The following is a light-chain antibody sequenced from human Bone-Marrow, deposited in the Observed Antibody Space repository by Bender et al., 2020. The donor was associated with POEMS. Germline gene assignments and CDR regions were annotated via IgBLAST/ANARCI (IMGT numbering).Light chain of an antibody. CDR3: CSYAGRDTGV. J-gene: IGLJ3*02. Sequence: QSALTQPASVSGSPGQSITISCTGTSNNVGNYNLVSWYQHQPGKAPKLIIYEVIKRPSGISSRFSGSRSGNTASVTISGLQAEDEADYYCCSYAGRDTGVFGGGTKVTVL. CDR1: SNNVGNYNL. CDR2: EVI. V-gene: IGLV2-23*02.